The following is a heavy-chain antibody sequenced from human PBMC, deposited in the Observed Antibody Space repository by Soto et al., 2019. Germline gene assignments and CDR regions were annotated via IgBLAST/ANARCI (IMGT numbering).Heavy chain of an antibody. J-gene: IGHJ6*03. CDR2: ISGSGRTT. D-gene: IGHD3-10*01. V-gene: IGHV3-23*01. Sequence: EVQLLESGGGLVQPGGSLRLSCAASGFTFGAYAMKWLRHAPGRGLECVSFISGSGRTTYYADSVKGRFTVSRDNSKNTMSLQMNSLRAEDTALYYCAKFRGLYYSYYYMDVWGKGTTVTVSS. CDR1: GFTFGAYA. CDR3: AKFRGLYYSYYYMDV.